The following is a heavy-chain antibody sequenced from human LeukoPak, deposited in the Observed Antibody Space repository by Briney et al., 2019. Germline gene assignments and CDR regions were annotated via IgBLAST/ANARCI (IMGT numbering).Heavy chain of an antibody. CDR2: ISHIGST. CDR1: GGSISSGGYY. J-gene: IGHJ4*02. Sequence: SETLSLTCTVSGGSISSGGYYWSWIRQPPGKGLEWIGYISHIGSTYYNPSLKSRVTISVDRSKNQFSLKLSSVTAADTAVYYCARDVGGVALQRGYFDYWGQGTLVTVSS. CDR3: ARDVGGVALQRGYFDY. D-gene: IGHD3-3*01. V-gene: IGHV4-30-2*01.